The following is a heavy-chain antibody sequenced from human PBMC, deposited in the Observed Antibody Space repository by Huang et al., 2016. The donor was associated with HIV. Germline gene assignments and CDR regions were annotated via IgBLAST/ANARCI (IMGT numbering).Heavy chain of an antibody. D-gene: IGHD4-17*01. Sequence: QVQLQQWGAGLLKPSETLSLTCTVYGGSFSTFSWTWIRQPPGKGLEGIGEINRGGSSKYNPSLKSRVTISLDTSKKQFSLKLSSVTAADTSVYYCARGVPSVTTDENWFDPWGQGTLVIVSS. V-gene: IGHV4-34*01. J-gene: IGHJ5*02. CDR3: ARGVPSVTTDENWFDP. CDR1: GGSFSTFS. CDR2: INRGGSS.